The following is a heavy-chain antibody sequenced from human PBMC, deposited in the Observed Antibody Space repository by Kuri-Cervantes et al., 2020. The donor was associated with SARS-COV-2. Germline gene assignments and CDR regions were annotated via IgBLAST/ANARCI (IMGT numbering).Heavy chain of an antibody. Sequence: SVKVSCKASGGTFSSYAISWVRQAPGQGLEWMGGIIPIFGIANYAQKFQGRVTITADESTSTAYMELSSLRSEDTAVYYCARDSLGYCSSTSCYNWFDPWGQGTLVTVSS. CDR2: IIPIFGIA. D-gene: IGHD2-2*01. V-gene: IGHV1-69*13. J-gene: IGHJ5*02. CDR1: GGTFSSYA. CDR3: ARDSLGYCSSTSCYNWFDP.